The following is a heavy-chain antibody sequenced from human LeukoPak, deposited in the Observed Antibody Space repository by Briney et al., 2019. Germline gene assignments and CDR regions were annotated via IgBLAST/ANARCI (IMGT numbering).Heavy chain of an antibody. Sequence: PGGSLRLSCAASGFTFSSYSVNSVCQAPGKGLQWVSSISSTSTYIYYADSLKGRFTISRDNAKNSLYLQMNSLRAEDTAVYYCARDVYGSGSYPGPADYWGQGTLVTVSS. V-gene: IGHV3-21*01. J-gene: IGHJ4*02. CDR2: ISSTSTYI. CDR3: ARDVYGSGSYPGPADY. CDR1: GFTFSSYS. D-gene: IGHD3-10*01.